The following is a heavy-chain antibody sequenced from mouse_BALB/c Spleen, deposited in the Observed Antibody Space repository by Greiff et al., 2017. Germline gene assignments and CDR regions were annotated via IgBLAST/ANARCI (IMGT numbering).Heavy chain of an antibody. CDR2: INPSTGYT. D-gene: IGHD2-14*01. V-gene: IGHV1-7*01. CDR1: GYTFTSYW. J-gene: IGHJ4*01. Sequence: VMLVESGAELAKPGASVKMSCKASGYTFTSYWMHWVKQRPGQGLEWIGYINPSTGYTEYNQKFKDKATLTADKSSSTAYMQLSSLTSEDSAVYYCAILYRYDEGYAMDYWGQGTSVTVSS. CDR3: AILYRYDEGYAMDY.